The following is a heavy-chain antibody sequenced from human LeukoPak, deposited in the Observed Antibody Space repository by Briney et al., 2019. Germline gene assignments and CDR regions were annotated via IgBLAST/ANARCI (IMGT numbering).Heavy chain of an antibody. J-gene: IGHJ4*02. CDR2: ISSSGSTI. Sequence: GGSLRLSCAASGFTFSSYEMNWVRQAPGKGLEWVSYISSSGSTIYYADSVKGRFTISRDNAKNSLYLQMNSLRVEDTAVYYCARESYATDRIADDSGSNDYWGQGTLVTVSS. CDR1: GFTFSSYE. CDR3: ARESYATDRIADDSGSNDY. V-gene: IGHV3-48*03. D-gene: IGHD1-26*01.